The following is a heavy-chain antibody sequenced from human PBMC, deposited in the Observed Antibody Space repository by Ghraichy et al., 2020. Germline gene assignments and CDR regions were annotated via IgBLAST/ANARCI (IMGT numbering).Heavy chain of an antibody. CDR3: ASLIVAGTGVSGGMDV. Sequence: SETLSLTCAVYGGSFSGYYWSWIRQPPGKGLEWIGEINHSGSTNYNPSLKSRVTISVDTSKNQFSLKLSSVTAADTAVYYCASLIVAGTGVSGGMDVWGQGTTVTVSS. D-gene: IGHD6-19*01. V-gene: IGHV4-34*01. CDR1: GGSFSGYY. J-gene: IGHJ6*02. CDR2: INHSGST.